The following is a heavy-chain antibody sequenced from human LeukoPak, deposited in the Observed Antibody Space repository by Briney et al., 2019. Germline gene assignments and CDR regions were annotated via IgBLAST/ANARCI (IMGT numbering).Heavy chain of an antibody. J-gene: IGHJ3*02. V-gene: IGHV1-2*02. D-gene: IGHD3-10*01. Sequence: ASVKVSCKASGYTFTGYYMHWVRQAPGQGLEWMGWISPNSGGTNYAQKFQGRVTMTRDTSISTAYMELSRLRSDDTAVYHCARVTGNDAFDIWGQGTMVTVSS. CDR1: GYTFTGYY. CDR2: ISPNSGGT. CDR3: ARVTGNDAFDI.